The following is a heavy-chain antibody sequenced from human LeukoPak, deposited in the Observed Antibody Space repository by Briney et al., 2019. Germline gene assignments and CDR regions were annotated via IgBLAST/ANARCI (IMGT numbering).Heavy chain of an antibody. CDR3: AVSYYYDSSGYYYYFDY. V-gene: IGHV4-38-2*02. CDR1: GGSISSYY. CDR2: IYHSGST. J-gene: IGHJ4*02. Sequence: SETLSLTCTVSGGSISSYYWGWIRQPPGKGLEWIGSIYHSGSTYYNPSLKSRVTISVDTSKNQFSLKLSSVTAADTAVYYCAVSYYYDSSGYYYYFDYWGQGTLITVSS. D-gene: IGHD3-22*01.